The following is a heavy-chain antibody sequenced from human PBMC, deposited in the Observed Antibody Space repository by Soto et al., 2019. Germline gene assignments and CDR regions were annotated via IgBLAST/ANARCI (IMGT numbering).Heavy chain of an antibody. CDR3: AAPYDSSGLSFDY. CDR1: GFTFTSSA. CDR2: IVVGSGNT. D-gene: IGHD3-22*01. J-gene: IGHJ4*02. V-gene: IGHV1-58*01. Sequence: SVKVSCKASGFTFTSSAVQWVRQARGQRLEWIGWIVVGSGNTNYAQKFQERVTITRDMSTCTAYMELSSLRSEDTAVYYCAAPYDSSGLSFDYWGQGTLVTVSS.